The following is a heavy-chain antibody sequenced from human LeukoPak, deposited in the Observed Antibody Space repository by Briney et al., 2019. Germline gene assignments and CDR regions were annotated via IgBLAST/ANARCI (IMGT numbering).Heavy chain of an antibody. CDR2: IVPLFGTT. Sequence: ASVKVSCKASGGSFFNYAINWVRQAPGQGLEWMGGIVPLFGTTTYAQKFQGRVTITADESTTIVYMELSSLTFEDTAIYYCARDDDEYGSAYFRNGGQGTLVTVSS. V-gene: IGHV1-69*13. J-gene: IGHJ4*02. CDR3: ARDDDEYGSAYFRN. D-gene: IGHD6-19*01. CDR1: GGSFFNYA.